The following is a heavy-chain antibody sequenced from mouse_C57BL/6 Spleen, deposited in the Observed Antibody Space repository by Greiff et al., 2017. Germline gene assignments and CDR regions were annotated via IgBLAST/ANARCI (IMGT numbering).Heavy chain of an antibody. D-gene: IGHD2-5*01. V-gene: IGHV1-55*01. CDR3: AALYSNYVAWFAY. CDR1: GYTFTSYW. CDR2: IYPGSGST. J-gene: IGHJ3*01. Sequence: QVQLQQPGAELVKPGASVKMSCKASGYTFTSYWITWVKQRPGQGLEWIGDIYPGSGSTNYNEKFKSKATLTVDTSSSAAYMQLSSLTSEDSAVYYCAALYSNYVAWFAYWSQGTLVTVSA.